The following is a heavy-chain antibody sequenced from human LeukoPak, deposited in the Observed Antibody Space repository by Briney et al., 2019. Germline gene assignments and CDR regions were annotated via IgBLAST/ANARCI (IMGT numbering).Heavy chain of an antibody. Sequence: GGSLRLSCAASGFTFSDYYMSWIRQAPGKGLEWVSYISSSSSTIYYADSVKGRFTISRDNAKNSLYLQMNSLRAEDTAVYYCARFNYDSSVPDAFDIWGQGTMVTVSS. D-gene: IGHD3-22*01. CDR1: GFTFSDYY. CDR3: ARFNYDSSVPDAFDI. V-gene: IGHV3-11*04. J-gene: IGHJ3*02. CDR2: ISSSSSTI.